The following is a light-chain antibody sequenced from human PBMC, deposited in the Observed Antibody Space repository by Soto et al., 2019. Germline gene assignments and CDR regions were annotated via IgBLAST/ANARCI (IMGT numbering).Light chain of an antibody. CDR3: SSYTSSNTQV. V-gene: IGLV2-14*01. CDR1: SSDVGAYNY. CDR2: DVT. J-gene: IGLJ2*01. Sequence: QSALTQPASVSGSPGQSITISCAGTSSDVGAYNYVSWYQQHPGKVPKLMIYDVTYRPSGVSDRFSGSKSGNTASLTISGLQAEDEAYYYCSSYTSSNTQVFGEGTKLTVL.